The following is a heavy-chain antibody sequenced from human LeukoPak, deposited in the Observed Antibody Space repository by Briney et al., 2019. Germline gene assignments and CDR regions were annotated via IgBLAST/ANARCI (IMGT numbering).Heavy chain of an antibody. Sequence: GASVKVSCKASGYTFTSYGISWVRQAPGQGLEWMGWISAYNGNTNYAQKLQGRVTMTTDTSTSTAYMELSSLRSEDTAVYYCATPPRLVGALDAFDIWGQGTMVTVSS. J-gene: IGHJ3*02. CDR3: ATPPRLVGALDAFDI. CDR1: GYTFTSYG. CDR2: ISAYNGNT. D-gene: IGHD1-26*01. V-gene: IGHV1-18*01.